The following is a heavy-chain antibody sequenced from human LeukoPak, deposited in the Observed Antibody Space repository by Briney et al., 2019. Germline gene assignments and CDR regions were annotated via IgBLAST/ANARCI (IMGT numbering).Heavy chain of an antibody. CDR1: GYTFSTYD. V-gene: IGHV1-8*02. Sequence: ASVKVSCKTSGYTFSTYDINWLRQAAGQDLEWMGWMNPNSANTGFAQKFQVRAAITRDNSTATAYLELSGLTSEDTAVYYCARAIRYQLLSDYWGQGTLVTVSS. J-gene: IGHJ4*02. D-gene: IGHD2-2*01. CDR2: MNPNSANT. CDR3: ARAIRYQLLSDY.